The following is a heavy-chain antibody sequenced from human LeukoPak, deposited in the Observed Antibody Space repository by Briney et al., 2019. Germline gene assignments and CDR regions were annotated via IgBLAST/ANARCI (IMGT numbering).Heavy chain of an antibody. Sequence: SETLSLTCTVSGGSIRSSSYYWGWIRQPPGKGLEWIGSIYYSGSTYYNPSLKSRVTISVDTSKNQFSLKLSSVTAADTAVYYCARVGFGVGYYYGSGIFNWFDPWGQGTLVTVSS. D-gene: IGHD3-10*01. V-gene: IGHV4-39*07. J-gene: IGHJ5*02. CDR3: ARVGFGVGYYYGSGIFNWFDP. CDR2: IYYSGST. CDR1: GGSIRSSSYY.